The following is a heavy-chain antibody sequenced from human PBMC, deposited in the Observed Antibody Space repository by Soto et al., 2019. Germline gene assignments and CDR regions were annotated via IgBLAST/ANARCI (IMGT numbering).Heavy chain of an antibody. CDR1: GFTFSSYS. D-gene: IGHD6-19*01. Sequence: GGSLRLSCAASGFTFSSYSMNWVRQAPGKGLEWVSSISSGSSYIYYADSVKGRFTISRDNAKNSLYLQMNSLRAEDTAVYYCARSIAVAAKFPDDAFDIWGQGTMVTVSS. CDR3: ARSIAVAAKFPDDAFDI. CDR2: ISSGSSYI. J-gene: IGHJ3*02. V-gene: IGHV3-21*01.